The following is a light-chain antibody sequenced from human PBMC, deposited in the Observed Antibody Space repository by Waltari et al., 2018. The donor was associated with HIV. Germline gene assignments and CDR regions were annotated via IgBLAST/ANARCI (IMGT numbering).Light chain of an antibody. V-gene: IGLV2-18*02. CDR2: EFT. CDR1: SSDIGSYNR. Sequence: QSTLTQPPSVSGSLVQSVTIACSGTSSDIGSYNRVSWYQQPPGTAPKLIIYEFTNRRSGVAGRFSGAKSGNTDSLTISGLQAEDEADYYCSSYTTSSTWGFGGGTQLTVL. J-gene: IGLJ3*02. CDR3: SSYTTSSTWG.